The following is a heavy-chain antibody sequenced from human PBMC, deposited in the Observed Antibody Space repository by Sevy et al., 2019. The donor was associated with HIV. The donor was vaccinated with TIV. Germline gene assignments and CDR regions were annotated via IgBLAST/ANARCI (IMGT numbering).Heavy chain of an antibody. CDR2: ISSSSSYI. CDR3: ARDPRYDSSGYYNH. D-gene: IGHD3-22*01. V-gene: IGHV3-21*01. Sequence: GGCLRLSCAASGFTFSSYSMNWVRQAPGKGLEWVSSISSSSSYIYYADSVKGRFTISRDNAKNSLYLQMNSLRAEDTAVYYCARDPRYDSSGYYNHWGQGTLVTVSS. J-gene: IGHJ5*02. CDR1: GFTFSSYS.